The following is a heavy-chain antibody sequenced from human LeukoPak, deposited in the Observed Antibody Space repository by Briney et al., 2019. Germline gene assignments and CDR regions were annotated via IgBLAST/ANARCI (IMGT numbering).Heavy chain of an antibody. J-gene: IGHJ4*02. CDR3: AKDYYDTSGSTHFFDY. D-gene: IGHD3-22*01. CDR1: GFTFYSYA. V-gene: IGHV3-23*01. Sequence: PGGSLRLSCAASGFTFYSYAMTWVRQAPGKGLEWVSVISGSSSRILYTDSVKGRFTISRDNSKNTLYLQMNSLRAGDTALYYCAKDYYDTSGSTHFFDYWGQGTLVTVSS. CDR2: ISGSSSRI.